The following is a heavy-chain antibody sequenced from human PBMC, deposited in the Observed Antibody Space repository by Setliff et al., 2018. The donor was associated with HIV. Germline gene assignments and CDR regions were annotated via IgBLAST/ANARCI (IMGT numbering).Heavy chain of an antibody. Sequence: ASVKVSCKASGYTFTSYGISWVRQAPGQGLEWMGWISTYNGNTNYAQKFQGRVTMTTDTSTSTAYMELRSLRSDDTAVYYCARPAMALDYAFDIWGQGTMVTVSS. V-gene: IGHV1-18*01. CDR3: ARPAMALDYAFDI. D-gene: IGHD2-2*01. CDR1: GYTFTSYG. CDR2: ISTYNGNT. J-gene: IGHJ3*02.